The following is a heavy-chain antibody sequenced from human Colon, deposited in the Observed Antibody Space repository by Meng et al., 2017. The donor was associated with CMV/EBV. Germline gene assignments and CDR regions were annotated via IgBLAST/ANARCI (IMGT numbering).Heavy chain of an antibody. D-gene: IGHD4-11*01. V-gene: IGHV4-34*01. J-gene: IGHJ6*02. CDR1: GVSLSDYY. Sequence: GSLRLSCTVYGVSLSDYYWSWIRQAPGKGLERIGEIDPRGDTNSSPSLESRLTMSVDTSKHQFSLKMTSVTAADTAVYYCARGWSKGGPQIDLSHYPYYYYYFGMDVWGQGTTVTVSS. CDR3: ARGWSKGGPQIDLSHYPYYYYYFGMDV. CDR2: IDPRGDT.